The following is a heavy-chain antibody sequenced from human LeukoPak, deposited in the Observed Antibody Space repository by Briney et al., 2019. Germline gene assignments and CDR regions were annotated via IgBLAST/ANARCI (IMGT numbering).Heavy chain of an antibody. J-gene: IGHJ6*02. CDR2: ISGYNGNT. Sequence: ASVKVSCKASGYTFTNYGISWVRQAPGQGLEWVGWISGYNGNTNYAQKFQGRVTITADESTSTAYMELSSLRSEDTAVYYCARAQCSSTSCPTLYYYYGMDVWGQGTTVTVSS. D-gene: IGHD2-2*01. CDR3: ARAQCSSTSCPTLYYYYGMDV. V-gene: IGHV1-18*01. CDR1: GYTFTNYG.